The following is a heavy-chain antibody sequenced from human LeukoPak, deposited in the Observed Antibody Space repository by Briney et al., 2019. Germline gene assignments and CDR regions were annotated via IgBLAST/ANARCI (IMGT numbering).Heavy chain of an antibody. CDR1: GGSISGGFYY. D-gene: IGHD3-22*01. V-gene: IGHV4-39*07. CDR2: IYYSGDT. Sequence: SETLSLTCTVSGGSISGGFYYWGWIRQPPGKGLEWIGSIYYSGDTYYNPSLKSRVTISVDTSKNQFSLNLSSVTAAGTAVYYCAREGTDYYDSSGQGDYWGQGTLVTVSS. J-gene: IGHJ4*02. CDR3: AREGTDYYDSSGQGDY.